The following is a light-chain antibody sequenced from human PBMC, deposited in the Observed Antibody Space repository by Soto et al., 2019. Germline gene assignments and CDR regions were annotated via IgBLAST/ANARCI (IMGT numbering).Light chain of an antibody. V-gene: IGKV3-15*01. CDR3: QQYKNWPRT. J-gene: IGKJ1*01. CDR2: GAS. Sequence: EVFMAQSRYSLSVSPGERAHLSRRASQSVSSNLAWYQQKLGQAPRLLIYGASTRATGISARFSGSGSGTEFTLTISSLQSEDFAIYYCQQYKNWPRTFGQGTKVDIK. CDR1: QSVSSN.